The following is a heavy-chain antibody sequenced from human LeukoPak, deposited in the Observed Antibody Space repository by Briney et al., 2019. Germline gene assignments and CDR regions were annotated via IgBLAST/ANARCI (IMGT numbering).Heavy chain of an antibody. Sequence: KASETLSLTCAVYGGSFSGYYWSWIRQPPGKGLEWIGEINHSGSTNYNPSLKSRVTISVDTSKNQFSLKLSSVTAADTAVYYCARLRPSYFQHWGQGTLVTVSS. D-gene: IGHD6-25*01. CDR3: ARLRPSYFQH. CDR2: INHSGST. CDR1: GGSFSGYY. V-gene: IGHV4-34*01. J-gene: IGHJ1*01.